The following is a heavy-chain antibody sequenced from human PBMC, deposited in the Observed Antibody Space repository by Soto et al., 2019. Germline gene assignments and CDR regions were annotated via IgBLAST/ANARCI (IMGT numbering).Heavy chain of an antibody. J-gene: IGHJ4*02. Sequence: QVQLVESGGGVVQPGRSLRLSCAASGFTFSSYAMHWVRQAPGKGLEWVAVISYDGSNKYYADSVKGRFTISRDNSKNTLYLQMNSLRAEDTAVYYCAARRVYAMEVIDYWGQGTLVTVSS. CDR3: AARRVYAMEVIDY. CDR1: GFTFSSYA. CDR2: ISYDGSNK. D-gene: IGHD2-8*01. V-gene: IGHV3-30-3*01.